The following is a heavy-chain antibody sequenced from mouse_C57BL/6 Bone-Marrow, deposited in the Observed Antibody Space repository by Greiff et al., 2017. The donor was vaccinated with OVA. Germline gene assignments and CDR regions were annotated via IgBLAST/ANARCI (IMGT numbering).Heavy chain of an antibody. V-gene: IGHV1-64*01. CDR1: GYTFTSYW. CDR2: IHPNSGST. Sequence: QVQLQQPGAELVKPGASVKLSCKASGYTFTSYWMHWVKQRPGQGLEWIGMIHPNSGSTNYNEKFKSKATLTVDKSSSTAYMQLSSLTSEDSAGYYCARAVERDFDYWGTGTTVTVSS. J-gene: IGHJ1*03. D-gene: IGHD1-1*01. CDR3: ARAVERDFDY.